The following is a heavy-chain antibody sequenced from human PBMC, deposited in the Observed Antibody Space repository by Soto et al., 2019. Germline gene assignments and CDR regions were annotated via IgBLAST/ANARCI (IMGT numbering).Heavy chain of an antibody. D-gene: IGHD6-13*01. CDR1: GFTFSSYS. V-gene: IGHV3-21*01. CDR3: ARGPFSSSPPADI. CDR2: ISSSSSYI. Sequence: EVQLVESGGGLVKPGGSLRLSCAASGFTFSSYSMNWVRQAPGKGLEWVSSISSSSSYIYYADSVKGRFTISRDNAKNSLYLQMNSLRAEDTAVYYCARGPFSSSPPADIWGQGTMVTVSS. J-gene: IGHJ3*02.